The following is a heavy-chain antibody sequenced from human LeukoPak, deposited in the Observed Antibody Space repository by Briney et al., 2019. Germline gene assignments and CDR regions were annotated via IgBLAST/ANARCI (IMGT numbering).Heavy chain of an antibody. Sequence: GGSLRLSCAASGFTVSSNYMSWVRQAPGKGLEWVSVIYSGGSTYYADSVKGRFTISRDNAKNSLYLQMNSLRAEDMAVYYCAPRWDYYFDYWGQGTLVTVSS. J-gene: IGHJ4*02. CDR3: APRWDYYFDY. V-gene: IGHV3-53*01. CDR1: GFTVSSNY. CDR2: IYSGGST. D-gene: IGHD1-26*01.